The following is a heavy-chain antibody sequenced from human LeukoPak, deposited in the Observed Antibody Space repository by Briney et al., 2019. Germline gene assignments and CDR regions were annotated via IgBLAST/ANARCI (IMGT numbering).Heavy chain of an antibody. CDR2: IYPGDSET. V-gene: IGHV5-51*01. J-gene: IGHJ6*02. CDR3: APGVALYGMDV. Sequence: GESLKISCKGSGYNFISYWIGWVRQMPGKGLEWMGIIYPGDSETRVSPSFQAQVTISADKSISTAYLQWRRLKPSDTAMYLGAPGVALYGMDVWGQGTTVTVSS. CDR1: GYNFISYW. D-gene: IGHD3-3*01.